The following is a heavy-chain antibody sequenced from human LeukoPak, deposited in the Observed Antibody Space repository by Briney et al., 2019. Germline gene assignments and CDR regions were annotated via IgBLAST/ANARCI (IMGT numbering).Heavy chain of an antibody. CDR3: AVIAVAGGNFDY. Sequence: ASVKVPCKTSGYTFTLYGITWVRQAPGQGLEWMGWISAYNGNKNYAQKFQDRVTMTTDTSTSTAYMELRSLRSDDTAVYYCAVIAVAGGNFDYWGQGTLVTVSS. D-gene: IGHD6-19*01. J-gene: IGHJ4*02. CDR1: GYTFTLYG. CDR2: ISAYNGNK. V-gene: IGHV1-18*01.